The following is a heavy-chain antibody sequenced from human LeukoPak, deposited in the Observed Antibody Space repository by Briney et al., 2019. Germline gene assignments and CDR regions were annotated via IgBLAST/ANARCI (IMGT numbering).Heavy chain of an antibody. J-gene: IGHJ5*02. V-gene: IGHV3-30*02. D-gene: IGHD3-10*02. Sequence: PGGSLRLSCVASGFTYSHNGMHWVRQAPGKGLEWVAFIQYDGNTIFYADSVKGRFTISRDNSKNTLYLQMNSLRTDDTAVYYCGKEQSESYVHAFDPWGQGTVVTVSS. CDR1: GFTYSHNG. CDR2: IQYDGNTI. CDR3: GKEQSESYVHAFDP.